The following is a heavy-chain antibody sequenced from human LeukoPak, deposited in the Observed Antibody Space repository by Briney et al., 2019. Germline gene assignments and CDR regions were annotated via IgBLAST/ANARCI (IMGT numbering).Heavy chain of an antibody. CDR3: ARDQDAYSSGWYGVFDF. D-gene: IGHD6-19*01. V-gene: IGHV3-7*05. J-gene: IGHJ4*02. Sequence: PGGSLRLSCAASGFTFRNYRMSWVRQAPGRGLEWVAKIKQDGSEKKYVDSVKGRFTISRDNSKSSLFLQMNSLRAEDTALYYCARDQDAYSSGWYGVFDFWGQGSPVTVSS. CDR1: GFTFRNYR. CDR2: IKQDGSEK.